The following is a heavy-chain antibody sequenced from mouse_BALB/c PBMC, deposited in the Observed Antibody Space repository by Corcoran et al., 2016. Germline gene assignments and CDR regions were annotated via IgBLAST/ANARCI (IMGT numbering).Heavy chain of an antibody. V-gene: IGHV14-1*02. J-gene: IGHJ2*01. Sequence: EVQLQQSGAELVRPGALVKLSCKASGFNIKDYYMHWVKQRPEQGLEWIGWIDPENGNTIYDPKFQGKASITADTSSNTAYLQRSSLTSEDTAVYYCARYYGNYYFDYWGQGTTLTVSS. CDR1: GFNIKDYY. CDR2: IDPENGNT. CDR3: ARYYGNYYFDY. D-gene: IGHD2-1*01.